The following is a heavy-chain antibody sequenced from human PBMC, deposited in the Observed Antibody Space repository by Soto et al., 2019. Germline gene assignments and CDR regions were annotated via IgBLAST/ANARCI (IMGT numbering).Heavy chain of an antibody. Sequence: QVQLVQSGAEVKKPGASVKVSCKASGYTFTGYYMHWVRQAPGQGLEWMGWINPNSGGTNYAQKFQGWVTMTRDTSISTAFMELSRLRSDDTAVYYCARGGAWDEYSSSSFGYWCQGTLVTVSS. CDR3: ARGGAWDEYSSSSFGY. CDR2: INPNSGGT. D-gene: IGHD6-6*01. J-gene: IGHJ4*02. CDR1: GYTFTGYY. V-gene: IGHV1-2*04.